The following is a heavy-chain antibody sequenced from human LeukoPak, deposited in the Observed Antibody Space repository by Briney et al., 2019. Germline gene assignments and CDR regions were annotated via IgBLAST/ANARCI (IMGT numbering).Heavy chain of an antibody. CDR2: IIPIFGIA. J-gene: IGHJ6*02. V-gene: IGHV1-69*04. D-gene: IGHD2-15*01. CDR1: GGTFSSYA. Sequence: GASVKVSCKASGGTFSSYAISWVRQAPGQGLEWMGRIIPIFGIANYAQKFQGRVTITADKSTSTAYMELSSLRSEDTAVYYCARDHPPNRPDLEGYCSSGSCPYGMDVWGQGTTVTVSS. CDR3: ARDHPPNRPDLEGYCSSGSCPYGMDV.